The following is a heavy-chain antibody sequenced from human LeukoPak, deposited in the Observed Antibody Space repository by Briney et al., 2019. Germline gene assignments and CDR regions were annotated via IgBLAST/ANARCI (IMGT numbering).Heavy chain of an antibody. Sequence: SETLSHTCTVSGGSISSSSYYWGWIRQPPGKGLEWIGSIYYSGSTYYNPSLKSRVTISVDTSKNQFSLKLSSVTAADTAVYYCARRGLRAPIGYWGQGTLVTVSS. V-gene: IGHV4-39*01. J-gene: IGHJ4*02. CDR3: ARRGLRAPIGY. CDR1: GGSISSSSYY. CDR2: IYYSGST. D-gene: IGHD2/OR15-2a*01.